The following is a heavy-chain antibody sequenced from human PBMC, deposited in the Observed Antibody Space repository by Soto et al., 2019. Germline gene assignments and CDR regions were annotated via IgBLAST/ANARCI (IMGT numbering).Heavy chain of an antibody. V-gene: IGHV3-21*01. CDR1: GFTFSSYS. D-gene: IGHD6-13*01. J-gene: IGHJ3*02. Sequence: GGSLRLSCAASGFTFSSYSMNWVRQAPGKGLEWVSSISSSSSYIYYADSVKGRFTISRDNAKNSLYLQMNSLRAEDTAVYYCARKMAAAIDAFDIWGQGTMVTVSS. CDR3: ARKMAAAIDAFDI. CDR2: ISSSSSYI.